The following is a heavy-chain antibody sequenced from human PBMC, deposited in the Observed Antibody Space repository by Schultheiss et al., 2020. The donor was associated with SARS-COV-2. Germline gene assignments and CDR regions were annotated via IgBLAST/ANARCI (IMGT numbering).Heavy chain of an antibody. Sequence: GGSLRLSCAASGFTFSSYAMHWVRQAPGKGLEWVAVISYDGSNKYYADSVRGRFTISRDNSKNTLYLQMNSLRAEDTAVYYCARERWIGQDYWGQGTLVTVSS. CDR3: ARERWIGQDY. V-gene: IGHV3-30*07. CDR1: GFTFSSYA. CDR2: ISYDGSNK. D-gene: IGHD2-2*03. J-gene: IGHJ4*02.